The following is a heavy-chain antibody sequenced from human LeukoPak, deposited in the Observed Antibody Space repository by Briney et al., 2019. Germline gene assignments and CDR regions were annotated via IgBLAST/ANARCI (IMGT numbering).Heavy chain of an antibody. CDR1: GYTFTGYY. CDR3: ARTTEAHSWRTRYYDYYMDV. V-gene: IGHV1-18*04. J-gene: IGHJ6*03. CDR2: ISAYNGNT. Sequence: ASVKVSCKTSGYTFTGYYMHWVRQAPGQGLEWMGWISAYNGNTNYAQKLQGRVTMTTDTSTSTAYMELRSLRSEDTAVYYCARTTEAHSWRTRYYDYYMDVWGKGTTVTVSS. D-gene: IGHD6-13*01.